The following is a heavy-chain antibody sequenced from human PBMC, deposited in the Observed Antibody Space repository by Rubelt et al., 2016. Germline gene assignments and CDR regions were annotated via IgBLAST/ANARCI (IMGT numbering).Heavy chain of an antibody. CDR3: ARGNRIAAAGRGEFDY. CDR2: INHSGST. D-gene: IGHD6-13*01. V-gene: IGHV4-34*01. Sequence: QVQLQQWGAGLLKPSETLSLTCAVYGGSFSGYYWSWIRQPPGKGLEWIGEINHSGSTNYNPSLKSRVTISVDTSKNQFSLKRGYVTAADTAVYYCARGNRIAAAGRGEFDYWGQGTLVTVSS. CDR1: GGSFSGYY. J-gene: IGHJ4*02.